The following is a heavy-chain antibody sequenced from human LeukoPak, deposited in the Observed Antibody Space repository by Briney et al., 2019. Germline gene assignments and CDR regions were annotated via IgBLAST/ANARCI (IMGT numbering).Heavy chain of an antibody. V-gene: IGHV1-8*01. D-gene: IGHD2-2*01. CDR1: RYTFTMYD. Sequence: ASVKVSCKASRYTFTMYDINWVRQATGQGREWMGWKNPNSGRTGFAQKFQGRLTMTTNTSISTAYMELSSLTSEDTAVYYCARGPVSTHGMDVWGQGTTVTVSS. CDR3: ARGPVSTHGMDV. J-gene: IGHJ6*02. CDR2: KNPNSGRT.